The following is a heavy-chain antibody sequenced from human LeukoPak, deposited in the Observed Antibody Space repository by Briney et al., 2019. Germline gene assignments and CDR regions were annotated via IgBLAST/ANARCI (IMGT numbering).Heavy chain of an antibody. Sequence: ASVKVSCKASGYTFTGYYMHWVRQAPGQGLEWMGIINPSGGSTSYAQKFQGRVTMTRDTSTSTVYMELSSLRSEDTAVYYCARDHGLRYFDWLLYGDAFDIWGQGTMVTVSS. V-gene: IGHV1-46*01. D-gene: IGHD3-9*01. CDR3: ARDHGLRYFDWLLYGDAFDI. CDR2: INPSGGST. J-gene: IGHJ3*02. CDR1: GYTFTGYY.